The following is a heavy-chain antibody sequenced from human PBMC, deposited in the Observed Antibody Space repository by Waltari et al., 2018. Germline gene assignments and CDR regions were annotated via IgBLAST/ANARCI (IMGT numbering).Heavy chain of an antibody. Sequence: EVQLVASGGGLVKPGGSLRLSCPASGFTFSSYSMNWVRQAPGKGLEWVSSISSSSSYIYYADSVKGRFTISRDNAKNSLYLQMNSLRAEDTAVYYCARVQQLVLVGGAFDIWGQGTMVTVSS. CDR2: ISSSSSYI. CDR3: ARVQQLVLVGGAFDI. V-gene: IGHV3-21*01. CDR1: GFTFSSYS. J-gene: IGHJ3*02. D-gene: IGHD6-13*01.